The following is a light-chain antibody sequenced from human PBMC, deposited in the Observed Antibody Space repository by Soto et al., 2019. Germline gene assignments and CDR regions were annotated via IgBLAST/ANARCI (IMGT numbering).Light chain of an antibody. CDR3: HQYGISPT. CDR1: HSVSSNY. CDR2: DVS. V-gene: IGKV3-20*01. Sequence: EIVLTQSPGTLSLSPGERATLSCRSSHSVSSNYLAWYQQKPGQAPRLLIYDVSSRATGIPDRFSGSGSGTNFTLTISRLEPVDFAVYYWHQYGISPTYGQGTKVEIK. J-gene: IGKJ1*01.